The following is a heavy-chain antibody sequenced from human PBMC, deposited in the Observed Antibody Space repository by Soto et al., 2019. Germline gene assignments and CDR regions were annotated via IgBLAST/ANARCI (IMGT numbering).Heavy chain of an antibody. CDR1: GGSISSYY. J-gene: IGHJ4*02. V-gene: IGHV4-59*01. Sequence: KPSETLSLTCTVSGGSISSYYWSWIRQPPGKGLEWIGYIYYSGSTNYNPSLKSRVTISVDTSKNQSSLKLSSVTAADTAVYYCARAPRNRVAGTIYFDYWGQGTLVTVSS. CDR2: IYYSGST. D-gene: IGHD6-19*01. CDR3: ARAPRNRVAGTIYFDY.